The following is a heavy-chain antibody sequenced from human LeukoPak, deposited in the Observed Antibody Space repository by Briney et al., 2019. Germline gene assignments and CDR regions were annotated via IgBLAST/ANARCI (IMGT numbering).Heavy chain of an antibody. CDR2: VYSSGNA. V-gene: IGHV4-59*08. J-gene: IGHJ3*02. Sequence: PSETLSLTCTVSGGSISGDHWNWIRQPPGKGLEWIGYVYSSGNANYNPSLKSRVTISIDTSKNQFSLKLSFVTAADTAVYYCARRNDFGIWGQGTMVTVSS. CDR1: GGSISGDH. CDR3: ARRNDFGI.